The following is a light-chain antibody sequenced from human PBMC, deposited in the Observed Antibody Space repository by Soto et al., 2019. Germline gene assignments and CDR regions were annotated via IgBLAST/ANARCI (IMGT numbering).Light chain of an antibody. CDR3: SPYTSSNTYV. CDR2: ELS. Sequence: QSALTQPASVSGYPGQSITISCTGRSSDVGGYNYVSWYQQHPGKAPKFMIYELSRRPSGVSNRFSGSKSGNTASLTVSGLQAEDEADYYCSPYTSSNTYVFGSGTKVTVL. J-gene: IGLJ1*01. V-gene: IGLV2-14*01. CDR1: SSDVGGYNY.